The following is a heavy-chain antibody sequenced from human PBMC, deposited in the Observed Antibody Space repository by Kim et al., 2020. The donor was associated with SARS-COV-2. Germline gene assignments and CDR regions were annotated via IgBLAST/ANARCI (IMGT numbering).Heavy chain of an antibody. CDR1: GGSFSGYY. CDR3: VRGVGSSGWYGY. Sequence: SETLSLTCAVYGGSFSGYYWSWIRQPPGKGLEWIGEINHSGSTNYNPSLKSRVTISVDTSKNQFSLKLSSVTAADTAVYYCVRGVGSSGWYGYWGQGTLV. CDR2: INHSGST. V-gene: IGHV4-34*01. J-gene: IGHJ4*02. D-gene: IGHD6-19*01.